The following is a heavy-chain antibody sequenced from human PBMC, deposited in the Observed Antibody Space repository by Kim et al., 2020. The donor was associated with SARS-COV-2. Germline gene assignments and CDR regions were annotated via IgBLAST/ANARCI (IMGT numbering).Heavy chain of an antibody. CDR2: ISWNSGSI. CDR3: AKHGDYSYYYYYGMDV. D-gene: IGHD4-17*01. CDR1: GFTFGDYA. J-gene: IGHJ6*02. Sequence: GGSLRLSCAASGFTFGDYAMHWVRQAPGKGLEWVSGISWNSGSIGYADSVKGRFTISRDNAKNSLYLQMNSLRAEDTALYYCAKHGDYSYYYYYGMDVWGQGTTVTASS. V-gene: IGHV3-9*01.